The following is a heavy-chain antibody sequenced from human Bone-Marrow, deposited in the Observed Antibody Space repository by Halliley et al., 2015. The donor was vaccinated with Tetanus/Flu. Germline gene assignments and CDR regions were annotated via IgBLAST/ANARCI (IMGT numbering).Heavy chain of an antibody. CDR3: ARDRRDYDSWTSVYAYSGLDV. CDR2: IYYSGRT. CDR1: GDSINSSDW. V-gene: IGHV4-4*01. D-gene: IGHD3-3*01. J-gene: IGHJ6*02. Sequence: TLSLTCVVSGDSINSSDWWSWVRQPPGKGLEWIGEIYYSGRTNYNPSLKSRVTISVDRSKNTFSLNLKSMTAADTAVYFCARDRRDYDSWTSVYAYSGLDVWGRGTTVTVS.